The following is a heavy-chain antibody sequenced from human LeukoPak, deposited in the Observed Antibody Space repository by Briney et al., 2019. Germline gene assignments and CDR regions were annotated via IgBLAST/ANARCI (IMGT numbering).Heavy chain of an antibody. D-gene: IGHD3-3*01. J-gene: IGHJ3*02. CDR1: GGSFSGYY. Sequence: SETLSLTCAVYGGSFSGYYWSWIRQPPGKGLEWIGEINHSGSTNYNPSLKSRVTISVDTSKNQFSLKLSSVTAADTAVYYCARLGGITIFGVIKGAFDIWGQGTMVTVSS. V-gene: IGHV4-34*01. CDR2: INHSGST. CDR3: ARLGGITIFGVIKGAFDI.